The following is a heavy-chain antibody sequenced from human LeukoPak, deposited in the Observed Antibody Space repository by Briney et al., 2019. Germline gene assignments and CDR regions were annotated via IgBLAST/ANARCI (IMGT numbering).Heavy chain of an antibody. D-gene: IGHD2-15*01. J-gene: IGHJ5*02. V-gene: IGHV1-2*02. CDR3: ARAVVVNWFDP. CDR1: GYTYTGYY. Sequence: ASVKVSCKGSGYTYTGYYIDRVRQAPGQGIDWMVWMNPNRGGTNYAHKFQGRVTMTRDTSISTAYMDVRSPRSDATAVYYCARAVVVNWFDPWGQGTLVTVSS. CDR2: MNPNRGGT.